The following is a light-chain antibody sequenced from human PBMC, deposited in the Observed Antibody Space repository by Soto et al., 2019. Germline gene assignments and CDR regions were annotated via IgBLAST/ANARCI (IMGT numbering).Light chain of an antibody. CDR1: QRVPTKY. J-gene: IGKJ4*01. V-gene: IGKV3-20*01. CDR2: DVS. CDR3: QHYGDASS. Sequence: IVLTQSPGTLSLSPGERATLACRASQRVPTKYLAWFQQKPCQAHRILMNDVSTRVTGFPDRFSGSGSETDFTRTISRLEPEDFAVYYWQHYGDASSFGGGTKVEMK.